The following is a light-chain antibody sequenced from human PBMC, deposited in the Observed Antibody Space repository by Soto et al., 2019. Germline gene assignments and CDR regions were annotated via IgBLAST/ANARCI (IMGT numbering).Light chain of an antibody. J-gene: IGKJ1*01. V-gene: IGKV3-15*01. CDR2: GAS. Sequence: EIVLTQSPATLSLSPGERATLSCRASQSVSSFLAWYQQKPGQAPRLLIYGASTRATGIPARFSGSGSGTEFTLTISSLQSEDFAVYYCQQYNNWPPWTFGQGTKVEI. CDR1: QSVSSF. CDR3: QQYNNWPPWT.